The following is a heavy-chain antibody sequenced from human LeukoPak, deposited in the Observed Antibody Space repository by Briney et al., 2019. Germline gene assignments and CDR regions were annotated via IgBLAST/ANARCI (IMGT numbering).Heavy chain of an antibody. J-gene: IGHJ4*02. CDR3: AKVPSHHYYDSSGYIYYFDY. CDR2: ITNSGSTI. D-gene: IGHD3-22*01. V-gene: IGHV3-23*01. Sequence: GGSLRLSCTVSGFTLSSYEMSWIRQAPGKGLEWVSYITNSGSTIYYADYVKGRFTISRDNSKNTLYLQMNSLRAEDTAVYYCAKVPSHHYYDSSGYIYYFDYWGQGTLVTVSS. CDR1: GFTLSSYE.